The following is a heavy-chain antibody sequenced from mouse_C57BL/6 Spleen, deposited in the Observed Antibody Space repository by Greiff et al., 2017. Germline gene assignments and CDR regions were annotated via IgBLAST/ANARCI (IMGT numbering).Heavy chain of an antibody. CDR1: GYTFTSYW. CDR3: ANYGSNYAMDF. J-gene: IGHJ4*01. V-gene: IGHV1-64*01. CDR2: LHPNSGRT. D-gene: IGHD1-1*01. Sequence: QVQLQQPGAELVKPGASVQLSCKASGYTFTSYWMHWVKQRPGHGLEWIGMLHPNSGRTNYNEKFKSKATLTVDKSASTAYMHLSSLTSGDSAVYDWANYGSNYAMDFGGQGTAVTDSS.